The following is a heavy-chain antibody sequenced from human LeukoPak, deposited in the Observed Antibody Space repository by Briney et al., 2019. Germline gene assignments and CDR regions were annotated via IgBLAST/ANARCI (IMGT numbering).Heavy chain of an antibody. V-gene: IGHV1-18*01. J-gene: IGHJ4*02. CDR3: ARGAYGDK. CDR2: ISTQSGNT. CDR1: GYTLTSYG. Sequence: ASVKVSCKASGYTLTSYGINWMRQAPGQGLEWMGWISTQSGNTNYAQKVQGRLTLTTDRSTNTAYMELRSLRSDDTTVYYCARGAYGDKWGQGTMVTVSS. D-gene: IGHD4-17*01.